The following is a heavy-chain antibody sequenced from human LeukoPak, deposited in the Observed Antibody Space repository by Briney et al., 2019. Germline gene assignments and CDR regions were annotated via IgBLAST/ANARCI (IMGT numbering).Heavy chain of an antibody. CDR1: GFTFGDYY. Sequence: GGSLRLSCAASGFTFGDYYMSWIRQAPGKGLEWVSYISNSGSPIYYADSVKGRFTISRDNAKNSLYLQMNSLRAEDTAVYYCARAPLYCSGGSCYSADDAFDIWGQGTMVTVSS. V-gene: IGHV3-11*04. D-gene: IGHD2-15*01. CDR2: ISNSGSPI. CDR3: ARAPLYCSGGSCYSADDAFDI. J-gene: IGHJ3*02.